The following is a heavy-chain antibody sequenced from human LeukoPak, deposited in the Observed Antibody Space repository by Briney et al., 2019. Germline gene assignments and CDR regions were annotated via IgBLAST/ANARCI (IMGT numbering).Heavy chain of an antibody. Sequence: GGSLRLSCAASGFTVSSNYMSWVRQAPGKGLEWVSVIYSGGSTYYADSVKGRFTISRDNSKNTLYLQMNSLRAEDTAVYYCARIWYYGSGSYSNFDYWGQGTLVTVSS. CDR1: GFTVSSNY. V-gene: IGHV3-66*01. D-gene: IGHD3-10*01. CDR2: IYSGGST. J-gene: IGHJ4*02. CDR3: ARIWYYGSGSYSNFDY.